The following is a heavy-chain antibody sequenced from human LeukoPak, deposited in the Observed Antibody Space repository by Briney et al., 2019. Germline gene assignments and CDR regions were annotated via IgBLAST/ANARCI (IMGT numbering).Heavy chain of an antibody. CDR2: IRSKAYGGTT. CDR1: GFTFGDYA. V-gene: IGHV3-49*03. Sequence: GGSLRLSCTASGFTFGDYAMSWFRQAPGKGLEWVGFIRSKAYGGTTEYAASVKGRFTTSRDDSKSIAYLQMNSLKTEDTAVYYCTREGSIVGATTFDYWGQGTLVTVSS. CDR3: TREGSIVGATTFDY. J-gene: IGHJ4*02. D-gene: IGHD1-26*01.